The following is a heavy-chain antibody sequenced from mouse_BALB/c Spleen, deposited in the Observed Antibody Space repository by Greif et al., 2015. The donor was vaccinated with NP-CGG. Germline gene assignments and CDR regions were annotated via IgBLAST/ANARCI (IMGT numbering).Heavy chain of an antibody. J-gene: IGHJ4*01. Sequence: QVQLQQPGAELVKPGASVKLSCKASGYTFTSYYMYWVKQRPGQGLEWIGEINPSNGGTNFNEKFKSKATLTVDKSSSTAYMQLSSLTPEDSAVYYCTRGGYYAMDYWGQGTSVTVSS. CDR1: GYTFTSYY. V-gene: IGHV1S81*02. CDR2: INPSNGGT. CDR3: TRGGYYAMDY.